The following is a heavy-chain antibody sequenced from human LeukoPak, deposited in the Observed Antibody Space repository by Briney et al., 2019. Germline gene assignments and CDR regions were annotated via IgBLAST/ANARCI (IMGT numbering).Heavy chain of an antibody. V-gene: IGHV3-48*04. Sequence: GGSLRLSCEASGFTFSDYSMAWVRQAPGKGLEWVSYISSSGSTIYYADSVKGRFTISRDNAKNSLYLQMNSLRAEDTAVYYCAELGITMIGGVWGKGTTVTISS. CDR2: ISSSGSTI. J-gene: IGHJ6*04. CDR3: AELGITMIGGV. D-gene: IGHD3-10*02. CDR1: GFTFSDYS.